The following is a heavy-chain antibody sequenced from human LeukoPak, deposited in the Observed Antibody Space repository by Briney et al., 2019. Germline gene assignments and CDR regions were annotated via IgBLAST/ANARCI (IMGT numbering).Heavy chain of an antibody. V-gene: IGHV3-21*04. CDR3: ARGGYSSGWYRD. CDR2: ISSSSCSYI. J-gene: IGHJ4*02. CDR1: GFTFSSYS. D-gene: IGHD6-19*01. Sequence: GGSLRLSCAASGFTFSSYSMNWVRQAPGKGLEWVSSISSSSCSYIYYADSVKGRFTISRDNSKNTLYLQMSSLRAEDTAVYYCARGGYSSGWYRDWGQGTLVTVSS.